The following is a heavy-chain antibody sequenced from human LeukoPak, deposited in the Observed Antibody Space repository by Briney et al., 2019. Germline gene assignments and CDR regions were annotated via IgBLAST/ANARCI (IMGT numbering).Heavy chain of an antibody. CDR1: GFTFSSYA. CDR3: ARGYDILTGYSDY. J-gene: IGHJ4*02. Sequence: GGSLRLSCAASGFTFSSYAMSWVRQAPGKGLEWVSAISGSGGSTYYADSVKRRFTISRDNSKNTLYLQMNSLRAEDTAVYYCARGYDILTGYSDYWGQGTLVTVSS. CDR2: ISGSGGST. D-gene: IGHD3-9*01. V-gene: IGHV3-23*01.